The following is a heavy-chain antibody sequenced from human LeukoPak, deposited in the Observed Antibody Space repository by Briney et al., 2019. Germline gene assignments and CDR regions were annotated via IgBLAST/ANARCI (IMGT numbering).Heavy chain of an antibody. CDR1: GFTFSSYW. Sequence: GGSLRLCCAASGFTFSSYWMHWVRQAPGKGLVWVSRINSDGSSTSYADSVKGRFTISRDNAKNTLYLQMNSLRAEDTAVYYCARAYCSSTSCYQTNNWFDPWGQGTLVTVSS. D-gene: IGHD2-2*01. CDR3: ARAYCSSTSCYQTNNWFDP. CDR2: INSDGSST. V-gene: IGHV3-74*01. J-gene: IGHJ5*02.